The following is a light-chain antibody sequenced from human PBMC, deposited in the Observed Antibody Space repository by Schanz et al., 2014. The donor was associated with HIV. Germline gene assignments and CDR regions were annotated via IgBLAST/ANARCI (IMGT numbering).Light chain of an antibody. CDR3: CSYAGSYTLVL. CDR1: SSDIGAYNY. J-gene: IGLJ2*01. V-gene: IGLV2-11*02. Sequence: QSALTQPRSVPGSPGQSVTISCTGTSSDIGAYNYISWYQQHPGKAPKLMIYDVSKRPSGVPDRFSGSKSGNTASLTISGLQTEDEADYYCCSYAGSYTLVLLGGGTKLTVL. CDR2: DVS.